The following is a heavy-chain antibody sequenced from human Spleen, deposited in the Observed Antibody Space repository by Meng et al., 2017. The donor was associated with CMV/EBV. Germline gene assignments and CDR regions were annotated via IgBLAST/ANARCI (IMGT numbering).Heavy chain of an antibody. CDR2: IYPGDSDT. V-gene: IGHV5-51*01. Sequence: KVSCKGSGYSFTSYWIGWVRQMPGKGLEWMGIIYPGDSDTRYSPSFQGQVTISADKSISTAYLQWSSLKASDTAMYYCARQEDYDSSGYYYPYWGQGTLVTVPQ. CDR1: GYSFTSYW. D-gene: IGHD3-22*01. J-gene: IGHJ4*02. CDR3: ARQEDYDSSGYYYPY.